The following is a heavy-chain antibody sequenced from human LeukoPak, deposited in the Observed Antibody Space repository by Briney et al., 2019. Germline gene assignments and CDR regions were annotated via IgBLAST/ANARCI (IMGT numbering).Heavy chain of an antibody. J-gene: IGHJ3*02. CDR1: GFTFDDYA. V-gene: IGHV3-9*03. Sequence: GGSLRLSCAASGFTFDDYAMHWVRQAPGKCREWVSGISWNSGSIGYADSVKGRFTISRDNAKNSLYLQMNSLRAEDMALYYCAKSGGSGSYRSAFDIWGQGTMVTVSS. CDR3: AKSGGSGSYRSAFDI. CDR2: ISWNSGSI. D-gene: IGHD1-26*01.